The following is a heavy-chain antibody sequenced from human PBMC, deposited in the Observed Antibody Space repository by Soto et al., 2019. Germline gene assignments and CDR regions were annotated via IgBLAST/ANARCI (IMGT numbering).Heavy chain of an antibody. J-gene: IGHJ4*01. CDR3: AKDRAIINAVHE. V-gene: IGHV3-23*01. CDR2: ISRSTSGT. CDR1: GFAFSSYA. D-gene: IGHD5-12*01. Sequence: EVQLLESGGGLVQPGGSLRLSCAASGFAFSSYAMSWVRQAPGKGLEWVSSISRSTSGTYYADAVKGRLTISRDNSNNALHLQMISQRAEETAVDYCAKDRAIINAVHEWAHGALVTASS.